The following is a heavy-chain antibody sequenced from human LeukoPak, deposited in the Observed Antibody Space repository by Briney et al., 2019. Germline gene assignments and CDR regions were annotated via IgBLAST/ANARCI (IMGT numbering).Heavy chain of an antibody. CDR2: ISWNSGSI. Sequence: PGGSLRLSCAASGFTFDDYAMHWVRQAPGKGLEWVSGISWNSGSIGYADSVKGRFTIFRDNAKNSLYLQMNSLRAEDTALYYCAKDIRGYYDFWSGYYLIPGGMDVWGQGTTVTVSS. CDR3: AKDIRGYYDFWSGYYLIPGGMDV. V-gene: IGHV3-9*01. D-gene: IGHD3-3*01. CDR1: GFTFDDYA. J-gene: IGHJ6*02.